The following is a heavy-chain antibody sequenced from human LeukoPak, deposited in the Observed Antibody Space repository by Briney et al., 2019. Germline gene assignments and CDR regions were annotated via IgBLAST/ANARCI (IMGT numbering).Heavy chain of an antibody. CDR3: AKVAPLYDILTPPWFDY. V-gene: IGHV3-30*02. CDR2: IRYDGSNK. Sequence: QPGGSLRLSCAASGFTFSSYGMHWVRQAPGKGLEWVAFIRYDGSNKYYADSVKGRFTISRDNSKNTLYLQMNSLRAEDTAVYYCAKVAPLYDILTPPWFDYWGQGTLVTASS. D-gene: IGHD3-9*01. J-gene: IGHJ4*02. CDR1: GFTFSSYG.